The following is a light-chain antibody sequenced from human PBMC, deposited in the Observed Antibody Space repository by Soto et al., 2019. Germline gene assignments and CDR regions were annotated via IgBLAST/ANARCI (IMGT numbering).Light chain of an antibody. CDR1: QSVAS. CDR2: GAS. Sequence: EIVMTQSPATLSVSPGERATLSCRASQSVASLAWYQQKPGQAPRLLIWGASNRVTGIPARFSGSGSGTEFTLTGSSLQSEDFAVYYCHQCDSWPFTFGQGTKLEIK. J-gene: IGKJ2*01. V-gene: IGKV3-15*01. CDR3: HQCDSWPFT.